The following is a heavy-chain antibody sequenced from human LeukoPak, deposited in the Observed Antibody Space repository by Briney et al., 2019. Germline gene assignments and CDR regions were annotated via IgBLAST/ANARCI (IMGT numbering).Heavy chain of an antibody. Sequence: SETLSLTCAVYGGSFSGYYWSWIRQPPGKGLEWIGEINHSGSTNYNPSLKSRVTISVDTSKNQFSLKLSSVTAADTAVYYCARGRHSGRYNWNCIPFDYWGQGTLVTVSS. D-gene: IGHD1-7*01. CDR2: INHSGST. V-gene: IGHV4-34*01. CDR3: ARGRHSGRYNWNCIPFDY. J-gene: IGHJ4*02. CDR1: GGSFSGYY.